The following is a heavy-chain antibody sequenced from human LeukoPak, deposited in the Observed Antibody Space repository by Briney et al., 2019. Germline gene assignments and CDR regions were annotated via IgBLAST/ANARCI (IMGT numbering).Heavy chain of an antibody. D-gene: IGHD6-19*01. Sequence: SETLSLTCTVSGYSISSGYYWGWIRQPPGKGLEWIGSIYASGSTYYNPSLKSRVTISMDTSKNEFSLKLTSVTAADTAVYYCARAFSSAWYMNWFDPWGQGTLVTVSS. CDR1: GYSISSGYY. V-gene: IGHV4-38-2*02. J-gene: IGHJ5*02. CDR2: IYASGST. CDR3: ARAFSSAWYMNWFDP.